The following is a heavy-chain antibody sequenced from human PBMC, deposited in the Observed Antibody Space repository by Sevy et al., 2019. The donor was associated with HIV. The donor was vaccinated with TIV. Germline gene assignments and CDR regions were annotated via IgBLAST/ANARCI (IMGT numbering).Heavy chain of an antibody. CDR3: AREAHLDSVLMIYSESGYFDY. CDR1: GFTFSNYA. D-gene: IGHD1-26*01. CDR2: ISGSGGST. V-gene: IGHV3-23*01. Sequence: GGSLRLSCAASGFTFSNYAMTWVRQAPGKGLEWVSVISGSGGSTYYADSVKGRFTISRDNSKNTLYLQMNSLRAEDTAVFYCAREAHLDSVLMIYSESGYFDYWGQRTLVTVSS. J-gene: IGHJ4*02.